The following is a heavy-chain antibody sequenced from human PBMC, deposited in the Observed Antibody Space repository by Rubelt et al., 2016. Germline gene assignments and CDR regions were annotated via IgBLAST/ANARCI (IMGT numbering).Heavy chain of an antibody. CDR2: ISYDGNIE. D-gene: IGHD3-16*01. J-gene: IGHJ6*02. CDR3: AKGQGSSGGLVDGYYYYYNIDV. Sequence: GKGLEWVAVISYDGNIENYADSVRGRFTISIDQSKNTLYLQMSSLRAEDTAVYYCAKGQGSSGGLVDGYYYYYNIDVWGQGTTVTVSS. V-gene: IGHV3-30*04.